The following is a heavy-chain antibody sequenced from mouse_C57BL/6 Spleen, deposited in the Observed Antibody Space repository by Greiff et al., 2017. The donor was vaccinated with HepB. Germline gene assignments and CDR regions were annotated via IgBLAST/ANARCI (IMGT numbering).Heavy chain of an antibody. J-gene: IGHJ2*01. CDR3: ARQGGYYDY. CDR2: ISSGGSYT. V-gene: IGHV5-6*01. Sequence: EVKLQESGGDLVKPGGSLKLSCAASGFTFSSYDMSWVRQTPDKRLEWVATISSGGSYTYYPDSVKGRFTISRDNAKNTLYLQMSSLKSEDTAMYYCARQGGYYDYWGQGTTLTVSS. CDR1: GFTFSSYD. D-gene: IGHD2-3*01.